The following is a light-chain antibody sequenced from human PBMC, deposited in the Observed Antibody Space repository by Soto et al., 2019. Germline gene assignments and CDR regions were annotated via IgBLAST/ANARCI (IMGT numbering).Light chain of an antibody. V-gene: IGLV2-14*01. Sequence: QFVLTQPASVSGSPGQSSTISCTGTSSDVCGYNYVSWYQQHPGKAPKLMIYEVSNRPSGVSNRFSGSKSGNTASLTISGLQAEDEADYYCSSYTSSSTLVFGGGTKVNVL. CDR3: SSYTSSSTLV. CDR1: SSDVCGYNY. J-gene: IGLJ2*01. CDR2: EVS.